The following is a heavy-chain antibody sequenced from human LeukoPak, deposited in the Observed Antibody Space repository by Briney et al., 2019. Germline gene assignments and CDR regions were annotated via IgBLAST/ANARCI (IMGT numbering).Heavy chain of an antibody. Sequence: GGSLRLSCAASGFTFSSFAMSWVRQAPGKGLEWVSAISGSGGSTYYADSVKGRFTISRDNSKNTQFLQMNSLRAEDTAVYYCAKDRSCTGSSCNVGSWGQGTMVTVSS. D-gene: IGHD2-2*01. V-gene: IGHV3-23*01. CDR1: GFTFSSFA. CDR3: AKDRSCTGSSCNVGS. CDR2: ISGSGGST. J-gene: IGHJ3*01.